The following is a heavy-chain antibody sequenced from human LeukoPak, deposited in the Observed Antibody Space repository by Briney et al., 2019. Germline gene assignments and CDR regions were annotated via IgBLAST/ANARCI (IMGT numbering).Heavy chain of an antibody. CDR2: IIPIFGTA. Sequence: SVKVSCKASGGTFSSYAISWVRQAPGQGLEWMGGIIPIFGTANYAQKFQGRVTITTDESTSTAYMELSSLRSEDTAVYYCARVTAAGTVYYYYTDVWGKGTTVTVSS. CDR1: GGTFSSYA. CDR3: ARVTAAGTVYYYYTDV. J-gene: IGHJ6*03. D-gene: IGHD6-13*01. V-gene: IGHV1-69*05.